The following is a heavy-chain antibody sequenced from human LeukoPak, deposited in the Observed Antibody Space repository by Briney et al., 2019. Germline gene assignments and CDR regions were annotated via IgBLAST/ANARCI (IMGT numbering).Heavy chain of an antibody. J-gene: IGHJ6*02. V-gene: IGHV3-33*01. D-gene: IGHD6-13*01. CDR1: GFTFSSYG. Sequence: GRSLRLSCAASGFTFSSYGMHWVRQAPGKGLEWVAVIWYDGSNKYYADSVKGRFTISRDNSKNTLYLQMNSLRAEDTAVYYCARIIAAGAYGMDVWGQGTTVTVSS. CDR3: ARIIAAGAYGMDV. CDR2: IWYDGSNK.